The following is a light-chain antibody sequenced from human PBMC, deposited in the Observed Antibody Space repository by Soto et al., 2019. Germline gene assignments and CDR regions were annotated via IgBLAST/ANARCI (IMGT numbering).Light chain of an antibody. Sequence: QSALTQPRSVSGSPGQSVTISCTGTNSYIGNYNYVSWYEQHPGKAPKLIIYDVSNRPSGVSNRFSGSKSGNTASLTISGLQAEDEADYFCSSYTSSATLVFGGGTKLTVL. CDR1: NSYIGNYNY. CDR2: DVS. J-gene: IGLJ3*02. CDR3: SSYTSSATLV. V-gene: IGLV2-14*03.